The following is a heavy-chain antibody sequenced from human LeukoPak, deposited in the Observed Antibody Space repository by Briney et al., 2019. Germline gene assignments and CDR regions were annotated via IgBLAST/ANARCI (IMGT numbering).Heavy chain of an antibody. CDR1: GGSISSSSYY. V-gene: IGHV4-39*07. Sequence: SQTLSLTCTVSGGSISSSSYYWGWIRQPPGKGLEWIGSIYYSGSTYYNPSLKSRVTISVDTSKNQFSLKLSSVTAADTAVYYCASVRITMIVARYFDYWGQGTLVTVSS. J-gene: IGHJ4*02. D-gene: IGHD3-22*01. CDR3: ASVRITMIVARYFDY. CDR2: IYYSGST.